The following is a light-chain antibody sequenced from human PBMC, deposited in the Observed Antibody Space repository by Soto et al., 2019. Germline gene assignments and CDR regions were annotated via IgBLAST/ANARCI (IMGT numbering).Light chain of an antibody. V-gene: IGKV1-5*01. Sequence: DVQMTQSPSTLSASVGDRVTITCRASQSISRWLACYQQKPGRAPKLLIYESSSLESGVPSRFSGSGSGTEFRLPISPTQPDHFATYYCQPYDSFSVTFGQGTRLEI. CDR2: ESS. J-gene: IGKJ5*01. CDR3: QPYDSFSVT. CDR1: QSISRW.